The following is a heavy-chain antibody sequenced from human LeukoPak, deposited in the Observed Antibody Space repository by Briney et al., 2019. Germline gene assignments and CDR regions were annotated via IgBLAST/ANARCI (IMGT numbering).Heavy chain of an antibody. J-gene: IGHJ6*03. V-gene: IGHV4-59*12. CDR2: IYVTGT. D-gene: IGHD3-22*01. CDR3: ARGVSSGYYRYYYYMDV. Sequence: SETLSLTCTVSGGSIGTYYWSWIRQSPGKGLEWIGYIYVTGTRYNPYLQSRVTISVDTSKNQFSLKLSSVTAADTAVYYCARGVSSGYYRYYYYMDVWGKGTTVTVSS. CDR1: GGSIGTYY.